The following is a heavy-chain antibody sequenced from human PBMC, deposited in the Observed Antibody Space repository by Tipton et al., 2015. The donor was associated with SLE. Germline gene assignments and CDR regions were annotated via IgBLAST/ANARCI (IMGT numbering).Heavy chain of an antibody. J-gene: IGHJ6*03. CDR2: IYYSGTT. V-gene: IGHV4-59*11. CDR1: GGSISSHY. D-gene: IGHD6-13*01. Sequence: TLSLTCTVSGGSISSHYWSWIRQPPGKGLEWIGYIYYSGTTNYNPSLKSRVTISVDTSKNQFSLKLSSVTAADTAVYYCARDQAAAANGMDVWGKGTAVTVSS. CDR3: ARDQAAAANGMDV.